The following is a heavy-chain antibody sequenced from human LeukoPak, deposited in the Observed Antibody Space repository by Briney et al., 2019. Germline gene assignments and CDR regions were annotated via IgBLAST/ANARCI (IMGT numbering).Heavy chain of an antibody. CDR1: GGSFSGYY. V-gene: IGHV4-34*01. Sequence: PETLSLTCAVYGGSFSGYYWSWIRQPPGKGLEWIGEINHSGSTNYNPSLKSRVTISVDTSKNQFSLKLSSVTAADTAVYYCARGLRGVVVTAMMYYYYYYMDVWGKGTTVTVSS. D-gene: IGHD2-21*02. CDR2: INHSGST. CDR3: ARGLRGVVVTAMMYYYYYYMDV. J-gene: IGHJ6*03.